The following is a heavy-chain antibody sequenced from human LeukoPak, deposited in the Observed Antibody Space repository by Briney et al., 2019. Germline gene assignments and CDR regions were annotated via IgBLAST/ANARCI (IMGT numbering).Heavy chain of an antibody. CDR2: IIPIFGTA. CDR1: GGTFSSYA. D-gene: IGHD5-12*01. Sequence: GSSVKVSCKASGGTFSSYAISWVRRAPGQGLEWMGGIIPIFGTANYAQKFQGRVTITADESMSTTYMELSSLRSEDTAVYYCARAKSGSGYDSGGGYGESDYWGQGTLVTVSS. V-gene: IGHV1-69*01. J-gene: IGHJ4*02. CDR3: ARAKSGSGYDSGGGYGESDY.